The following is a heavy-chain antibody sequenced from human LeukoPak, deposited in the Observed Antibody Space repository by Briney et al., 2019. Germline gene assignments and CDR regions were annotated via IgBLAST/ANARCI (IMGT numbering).Heavy chain of an antibody. V-gene: IGHV4-59*12. J-gene: IGHJ3*02. CDR3: ARDVTSPGSYDSSGYNAFDI. CDR1: GGSISSYY. D-gene: IGHD3-22*01. Sequence: PSETLSLTCTVSGGSISSYYWSWIRQPPGKGLEWIGYIYYSGSTNYNPSLKSRVTISVDTSKNQFSLKLSSVTAADTAVYYCARDVTSPGSYDSSGYNAFDIWGQGTMVTVSS. CDR2: IYYSGST.